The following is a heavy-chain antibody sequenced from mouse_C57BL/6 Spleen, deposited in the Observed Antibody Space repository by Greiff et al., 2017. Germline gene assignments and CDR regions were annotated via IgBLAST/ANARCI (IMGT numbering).Heavy chain of an antibody. CDR3: AREESNLWFAY. Sequence: EVKVVESGGGLVKPGGSLKLSCAASGFTFSSYAMSWVRQTPEKRLEWVATISDGGSYTYYPDNVKGRFTISRDNAKNNLYLQMSHLKSEDTAMYYCAREESNLWFAYWGQGTLVTVSA. V-gene: IGHV5-4*01. D-gene: IGHD2-5*01. CDR2: ISDGGSYT. J-gene: IGHJ3*01. CDR1: GFTFSSYA.